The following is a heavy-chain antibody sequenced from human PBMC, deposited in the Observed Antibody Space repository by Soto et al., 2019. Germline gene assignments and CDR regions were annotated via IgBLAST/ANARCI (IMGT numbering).Heavy chain of an antibody. CDR1: GGSISRSSAYY. CDR3: ARDGGPRGDYYYAMDV. CDR2: IYSGGTS. D-gene: IGHD3-10*01. J-gene: IGHJ6*02. Sequence: QVQLQESGPGLVKPSQTLSLTCTVSGGSISRSSAYYWSWIRQHPEKGLECIGYIYSGGTSNYNPALRSRVNISLDTANNQFSLNLSSVTAADTALYYCARDGGPRGDYYYAMDVWGQGTTVTVSS. V-gene: IGHV4-31*03.